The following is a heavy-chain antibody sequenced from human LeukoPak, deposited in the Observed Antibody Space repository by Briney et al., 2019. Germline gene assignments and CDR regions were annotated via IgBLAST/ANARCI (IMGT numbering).Heavy chain of an antibody. Sequence: PGGSLRLSCAASGFTFSSYSMNWVRQAPGKGLEWVSVIYTGSTTHYADSVKGRFTISRDNSKNTLYLEMNSLRAEDAAVYFCARSPAFYDGAVVKYYFDYWGQGTLVTVSS. CDR3: ARSPAFYDGAVVKYYFDY. CDR1: GFTFSSYS. D-gene: IGHD6-19*01. V-gene: IGHV3-53*01. J-gene: IGHJ4*02. CDR2: IYTGSTT.